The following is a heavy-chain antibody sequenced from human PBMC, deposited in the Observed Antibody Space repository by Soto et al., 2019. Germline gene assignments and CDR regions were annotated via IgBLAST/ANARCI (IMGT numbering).Heavy chain of an antibody. CDR3: AKSAGSGPGRVHLDY. CDR2: ISYDGSNK. V-gene: IGHV3-30*18. CDR1: GFTFSSYG. J-gene: IGHJ4*02. Sequence: GGSLRLSCAASGFTFSSYGMHWVRQAPGKGLEWVAVISYDGSNKYYADSVKGRFTISRDNSKNTLYLQMNSLRAEDTAVYYCAKSAGSGPGRVHLDYWGQGTLVTVSS. D-gene: IGHD3-10*01.